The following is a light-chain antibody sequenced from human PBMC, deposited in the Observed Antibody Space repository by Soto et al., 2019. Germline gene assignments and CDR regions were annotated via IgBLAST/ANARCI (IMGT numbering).Light chain of an antibody. V-gene: IGKV2-30*01. Sequence: DVVMTQSPLSLPVTLGQPASISCRSSQSLVYSDGNAYLNWFQQSPGQSPRRLIYKASNRDSGVXEXXRGRGSGTDLTLQINRVEAEDVRTYYCMQGTHWPPTFGRGTRVEIK. CDR3: MQGTHWPPT. J-gene: IGKJ1*01. CDR2: KAS. CDR1: QSLVYSDGNAY.